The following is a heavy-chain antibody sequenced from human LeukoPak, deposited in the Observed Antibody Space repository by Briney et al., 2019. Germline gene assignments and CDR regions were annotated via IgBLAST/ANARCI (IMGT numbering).Heavy chain of an antibody. Sequence: RASVKVSCKASGYTFTSYDINWVRQATGQGLEWMGWMNPNSGNTGYAQKFQGRVTMTRNTSISTAYMELSSLRSEGTAVYYCARSTDIVATIPFDYWGQGTLVTVSS. J-gene: IGHJ4*02. CDR1: GYTFTSYD. D-gene: IGHD5-12*01. CDR3: ARSTDIVATIPFDY. V-gene: IGHV1-8*01. CDR2: MNPNSGNT.